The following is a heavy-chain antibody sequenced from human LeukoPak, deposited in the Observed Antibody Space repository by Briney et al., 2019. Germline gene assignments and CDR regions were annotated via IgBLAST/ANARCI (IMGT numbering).Heavy chain of an antibody. V-gene: IGHV1-46*01. CDR1: GYTFTSYY. D-gene: IGHD1-26*01. CDR3: ARGGSPGAFDI. J-gene: IGHJ3*02. Sequence: ASVKVSCKASGYTFTSYYMHWVRQAPGQGLEWMGIINPGGGSTSYAQKFQGRVTMTRDMSTSTVYMELSSLRSEDTAVYYCARGGSPGAFDIWGQGTMVTVSS. CDR2: INPGGGST.